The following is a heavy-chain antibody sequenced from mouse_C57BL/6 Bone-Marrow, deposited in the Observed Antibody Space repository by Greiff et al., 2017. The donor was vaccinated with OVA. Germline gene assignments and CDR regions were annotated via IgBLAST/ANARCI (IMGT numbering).Heavy chain of an antibody. V-gene: IGHV1-47*01. D-gene: IGHD1-1*01. Sequence: QVQLQQSGAELVKPGASVKMSCKASGYTFTTYPIEWMKQNHGKSLEWIGNFHPYNDDTKYNEKFKGKATLTVEKSSSTVYLELSRVTSDDSAVYFCARGGVWYGRHWYFDVWGTGTTVTVSS. CDR2: FHPYNDDT. J-gene: IGHJ1*03. CDR1: GYTFTTYP. CDR3: ARGGVWYGRHWYFDV.